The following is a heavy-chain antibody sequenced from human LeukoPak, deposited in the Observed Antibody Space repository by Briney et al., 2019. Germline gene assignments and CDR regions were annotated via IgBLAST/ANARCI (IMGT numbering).Heavy chain of an antibody. V-gene: IGHV3-30*02. CDR3: ARARRYYDILTGYINYFDY. J-gene: IGHJ4*02. D-gene: IGHD3-9*01. CDR2: IRYDSGTR. Sequence: GGSLRLSCAASESSFSTYGMHWVRQAPGKGLEWVAFIRYDSGTRFYADSVKGRFTISRENAKNSLYLQMNSLRAGDTAVYYCARARRYYDILTGYINYFDYWGQGTLVTVSS. CDR1: ESSFSTYG.